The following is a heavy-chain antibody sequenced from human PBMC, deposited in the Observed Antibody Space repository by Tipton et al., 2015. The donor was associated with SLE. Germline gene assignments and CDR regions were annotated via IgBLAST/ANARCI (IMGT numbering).Heavy chain of an antibody. CDR3: ARWWGYSSSYYFDY. CDR1: GGSISGYY. Sequence: TLSLTCTVSGGSISGYYWGWIRQPPGKGLEWIGYIYDSGSTSYKPSLKTRVTISVDASKNQFSLKLSSVTAADTAVYYCARWWGYSSSYYFDYWGQGALVTVSS. CDR2: IYDSGST. J-gene: IGHJ4*02. V-gene: IGHV4-59*01. D-gene: IGHD6-13*01.